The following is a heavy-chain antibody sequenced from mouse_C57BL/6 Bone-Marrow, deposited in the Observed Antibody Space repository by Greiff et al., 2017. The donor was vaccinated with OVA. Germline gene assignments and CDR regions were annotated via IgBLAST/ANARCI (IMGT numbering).Heavy chain of an antibody. Sequence: QVQLQQPGAELVKPGASVKMSCKASGYTFTSYWITWVKQRPGQGLEWIGDIYPGSGSTNYNEKFKSKSTLTVDTSSSTAYMQLSSLTSEDSAVYYCARSVLISSGYFDVWGTGTTVTVSS. V-gene: IGHV1-55*01. J-gene: IGHJ1*03. D-gene: IGHD6-1*01. CDR2: IYPGSGST. CDR3: ARSVLISSGYFDV. CDR1: GYTFTSYW.